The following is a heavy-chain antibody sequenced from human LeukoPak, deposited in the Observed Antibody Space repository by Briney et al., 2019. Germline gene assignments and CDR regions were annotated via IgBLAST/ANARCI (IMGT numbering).Heavy chain of an antibody. J-gene: IGHJ6*03. D-gene: IGHD3-10*01. Sequence: AASVKVSCKASGYTFTDYYMHWVRQAPGQGLEWMGWINPNSGGTNYAQKFQGRVTMTRDTSISTAYMELSRLRSDDTAVYYCARATLPNYYGSGEYYYYMDVWGKGTTVTISS. CDR3: ARATLPNYYGSGEYYYYMDV. CDR2: INPNSGGT. V-gene: IGHV1-2*02. CDR1: GYTFTDYY.